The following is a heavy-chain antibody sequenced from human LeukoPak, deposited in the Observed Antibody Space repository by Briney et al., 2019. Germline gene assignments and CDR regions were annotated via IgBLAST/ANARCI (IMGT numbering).Heavy chain of an antibody. CDR1: GFTFSDYA. V-gene: IGHV3-30-3*01. D-gene: IGHD3-22*01. CDR3: AKETHSSGYYSELAFDI. CDR2: ISYDGTNK. J-gene: IGHJ3*02. Sequence: GGSLRLSCAASGFTFSDYAMHWVRQAPGKGLEWVALISYDGTNKYYADSVKGRFTISRDNSRNTLYLQMNSLRAEDTAVYYCAKETHSSGYYSELAFDIWGQGTMVTVSS.